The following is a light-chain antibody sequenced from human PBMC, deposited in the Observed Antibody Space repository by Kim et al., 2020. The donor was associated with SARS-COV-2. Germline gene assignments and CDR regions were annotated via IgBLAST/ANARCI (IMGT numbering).Light chain of an antibody. CDR3: QQYYTIPWT. J-gene: IGKJ1*01. CDR2: WAS. CDR1: QSVLYSSNNKNY. V-gene: IGKV4-1*01. Sequence: DIVMTQSPDSLAVSLGERATINCKSSQSVLYSSNNKNYLAWYQLRPGQPPKLLIYWASTRESGVPNRFSGSGSGTDFTLTISTLQAEDVAVYYCQQYYTIPWTFGQGTKVDIK.